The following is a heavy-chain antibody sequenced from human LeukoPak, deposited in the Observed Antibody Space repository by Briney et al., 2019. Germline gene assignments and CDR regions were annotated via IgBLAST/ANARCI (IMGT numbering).Heavy chain of an antibody. CDR3: ARHSGSGSLSRPFDP. CDR1: CPSVTSGGFY. CDR2: VYYTGST. Sequence: SETLSLTCSVSCPSVTSGGFYWGWLRQPPGKGLQWLATVYYTGSTYYNPSLRSRVTISIETSKNQFSLSLRSLIAADTAVYYCARHSGSGSLSRPFDPWGQGTLVSVSS. V-gene: IGHV4-39*01. D-gene: IGHD3-10*01. J-gene: IGHJ5*02.